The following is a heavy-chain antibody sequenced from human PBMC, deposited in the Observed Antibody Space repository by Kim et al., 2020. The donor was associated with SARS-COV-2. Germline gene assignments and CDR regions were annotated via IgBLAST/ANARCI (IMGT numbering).Heavy chain of an antibody. CDR3: ARDRHLLLWFGELGGMDV. D-gene: IGHD3-10*01. V-gene: IGHV1-3*01. CDR1: GYTFTSYA. CDR2: INAGNGNT. J-gene: IGHJ6*02. Sequence: ASVKVSCKASGYTFTSYAMHWVRQAPGQRLEWMGWINAGNGNTKYSQKFQGRVTITRDTSASTAYMELSSLRSEDTAVYYCARDRHLLLWFGELGGMDVWGQGTAGSVS.